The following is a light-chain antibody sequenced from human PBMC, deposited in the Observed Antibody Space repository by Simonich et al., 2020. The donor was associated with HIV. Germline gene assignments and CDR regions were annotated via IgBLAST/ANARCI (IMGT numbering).Light chain of an antibody. J-gene: IGLJ3*02. CDR3: CSFAGAYTWV. Sequence: QSALTQPRSVSGSPGQSVTISCTGTSSDVGGYKYVSWYQQHPGKAPNLMIYDVTTRPSGVPDRFSGSKAGNTASLTISGLQAEDEADYYCCSFAGAYTWVFGGGTKLTVL. CDR2: DVT. V-gene: IGLV2-11*01. CDR1: SSDVGGYKY.